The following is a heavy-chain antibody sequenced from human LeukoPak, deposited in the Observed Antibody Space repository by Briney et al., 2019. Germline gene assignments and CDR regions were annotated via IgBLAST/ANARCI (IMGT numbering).Heavy chain of an antibody. CDR3: AREGGFYRPLDY. CDR2: FHLDGRT. J-gene: IGHJ4*02. Sequence: PSETLSLTCDVSGGSVTSTNWWTWVRQPPGKGLEWIGEFHLDGRTNYNPSLKSRLIMSVHLPENHISLKLTSVTAADTAVYYCAREGGFYRPLDYSGQGTPVTLSS. CDR1: GGSVTSTNW. V-gene: IGHV4-4*02. D-gene: IGHD3-3*01.